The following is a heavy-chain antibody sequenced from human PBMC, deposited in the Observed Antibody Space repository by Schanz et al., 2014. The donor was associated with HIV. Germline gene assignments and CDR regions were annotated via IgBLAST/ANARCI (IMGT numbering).Heavy chain of an antibody. CDR1: GFTFNVYG. CDR3: ATGYTSSSVFNL. J-gene: IGHJ2*01. Sequence: QVQLVESGGGVVQPGRSLRLSCAASGFTFNVYGMHWVRQAPGKGLEWVARISPDGDTQHYADSLKGRFTISRDNFKNTLDLQMDSLRHDDTAVYYCATGYTSSSVFNLWGRGTLVTVSS. V-gene: IGHV3-30*03. CDR2: ISPDGDTQ. D-gene: IGHD6-6*01.